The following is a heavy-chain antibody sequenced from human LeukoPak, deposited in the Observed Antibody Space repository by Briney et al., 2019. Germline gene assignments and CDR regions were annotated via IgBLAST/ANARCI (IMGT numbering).Heavy chain of an antibody. CDR2: IYYSGST. Sequence: SETLSLTCTVSGGSISSHYWSWIRQPPGKGLEWIGYIYYSGSTNYNPSLKSRVTISVDTSKNQFSLKLSSVTAADTAVYYCARFRYSGYEIFDYWGQGTLVTVSS. CDR3: ARFRYSGYEIFDY. J-gene: IGHJ4*02. D-gene: IGHD5-12*01. CDR1: GGSISSHY. V-gene: IGHV4-59*11.